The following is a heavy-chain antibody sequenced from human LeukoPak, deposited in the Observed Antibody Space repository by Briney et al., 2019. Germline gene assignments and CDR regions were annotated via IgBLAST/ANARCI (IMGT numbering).Heavy chain of an antibody. CDR2: VNPSSGGT. CDR3: ARASPTFDY. Sequence: GASVKVSCKASGYTFTGYYMHWVRQAPGQGLEWMGIVNPSSGGTSYAQKFQGRVTMTRDTSTSTVYMELRSLRSEDTAVYYCARASPTFDYWGQGTLVTVSS. CDR1: GYTFTGYY. V-gene: IGHV1-46*01. J-gene: IGHJ4*02.